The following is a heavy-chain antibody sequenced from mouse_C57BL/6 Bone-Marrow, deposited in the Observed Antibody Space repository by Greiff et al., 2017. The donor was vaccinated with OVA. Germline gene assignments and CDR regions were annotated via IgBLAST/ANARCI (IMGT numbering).Heavy chain of an antibody. CDR3: AREDYAWFAY. CDR2: IHPNSGST. D-gene: IGHD2-4*01. J-gene: IGHJ3*01. Sequence: VQLQQSGAELVKPGASVKLSCKASGYTFTSYWMHWVKQRPGQGLEWIGMIHPNSGSTNYNEKFKSKATLTVDKSSSTAYMQLSSLTSEDSAVYYCAREDYAWFAYWGQGTLVTVSA. V-gene: IGHV1-64*01. CDR1: GYTFTSYW.